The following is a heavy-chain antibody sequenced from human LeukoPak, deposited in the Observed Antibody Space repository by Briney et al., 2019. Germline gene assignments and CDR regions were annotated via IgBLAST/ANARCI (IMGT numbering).Heavy chain of an antibody. J-gene: IGHJ4*02. CDR3: ARDEMTDYVWGTYRRSPDY. CDR1: GFTFSSYA. D-gene: IGHD3-16*02. V-gene: IGHV3-30-3*01. CDR2: ISHDGSIK. Sequence: QPGRSLRLSCAASGFTFSSYAMHWVRQAPGKGLEWVEVISHDGSIKYYADSVKGRFTISRDNSKNMVYLQMNSLRAEDTAVFYCARDEMTDYVWGTYRRSPDYWGQGTLVTVSS.